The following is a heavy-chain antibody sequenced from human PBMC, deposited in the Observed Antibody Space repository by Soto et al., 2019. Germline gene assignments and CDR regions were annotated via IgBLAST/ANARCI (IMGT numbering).Heavy chain of an antibody. CDR2: IYSGGST. D-gene: IGHD3-22*01. CDR1: GFTVSSNY. V-gene: IGHV3-53*05. J-gene: IGHJ4*02. CDR3: AKAYSGGGYYHFDY. Sequence: EVQLVETGGGLIQPGGSLRLSCAASGFTVSSNYMSWVRQAPGKGLEWVSVIYSGGSTYYADSVKGRFTISRDNSKNTLYLQMNSLRAEDTAVYYCAKAYSGGGYYHFDYWGQGTLVTVSS.